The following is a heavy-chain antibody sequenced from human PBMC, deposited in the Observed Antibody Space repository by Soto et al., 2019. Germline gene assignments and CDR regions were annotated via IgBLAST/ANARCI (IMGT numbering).Heavy chain of an antibody. CDR2: ISYDGSNK. CDR1: GFTFSSYG. J-gene: IGHJ4*02. D-gene: IGHD3-10*01. V-gene: IGHV3-30*03. CDR3: ATRFGEHYGLLDY. Sequence: QVQLVESGGGVVQPGRSLRLSCAASGFTFSSYGMHWVRQAPGKGLEWVAVISYDGSNKYYADSVKGRFTISRDNSKNTLYLQMNSLRAEDTAVYYCATRFGEHYGLLDYWGQGTLVTVSS.